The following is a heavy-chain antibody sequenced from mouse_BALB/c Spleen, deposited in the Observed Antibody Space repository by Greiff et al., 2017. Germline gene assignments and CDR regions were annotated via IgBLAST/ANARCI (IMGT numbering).Heavy chain of an antibody. CDR3: ARSSSRDFDY. J-gene: IGHJ2*01. V-gene: IGHV1-69*02. Sequence: QVQLQQPGAELVKPGASVKMSCKASGYTFTSYWMHWVKQRPGQGLEWIGVIDPSDSYTSYNQKFKGKATLTVDKSSSTAYMQLKSLTSEDSAVYYCARSSSRDFDYWGQGTTLTVSS. CDR2: IDPSDSYT. D-gene: IGHD1-1*01. CDR1: GYTFTSYW.